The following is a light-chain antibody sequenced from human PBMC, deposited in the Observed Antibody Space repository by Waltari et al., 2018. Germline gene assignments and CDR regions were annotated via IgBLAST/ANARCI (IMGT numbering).Light chain of an antibody. J-gene: IGKJ4*01. Sequence: EVVLTQSPATLSLSPGERATLSCRASQSVRNLLVWYQQKPGQGPRPLIYDAYNRATGIPARFRCSGCGTDFTLTIGSLEPEDFAVYYCMQRTNLPLTFGGGTKVEIK. V-gene: IGKV3-11*01. CDR1: QSVRNL. CDR2: DAY. CDR3: MQRTNLPLT.